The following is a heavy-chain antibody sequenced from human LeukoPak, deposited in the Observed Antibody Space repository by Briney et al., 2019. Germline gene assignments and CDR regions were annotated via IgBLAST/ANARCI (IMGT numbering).Heavy chain of an antibody. Sequence: PSETLSLTCPVFGGSISSSSHYWGWIRHPPGGGLDWIGSIYFSGSTYYSPSLKSRVTISVDPSTNQFSLKLSSVTAADTAVYYGARNEGQQLSRSWFDPWGEETRDTVSS. CDR2: IYFSGST. V-gene: IGHV4-39*01. J-gene: IGHJ5*02. CDR1: GGSISSSSHY. CDR3: ARNEGQQLSRSWFDP. D-gene: IGHD6-13*01.